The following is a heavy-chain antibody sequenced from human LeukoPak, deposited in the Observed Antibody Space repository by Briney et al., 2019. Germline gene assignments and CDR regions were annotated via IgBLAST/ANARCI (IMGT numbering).Heavy chain of an antibody. D-gene: IGHD6-19*01. CDR2: IIPILGIA. Sequence: ASVKVSCKASGGTFSSYAISWVRQAPGQGLEWMGRIIPILGIANYAQKFQGRVTITADKSTSTAYMELSSLRSEDTAVYYCASTFSSGWDDLDYWGQGTLVTVSS. CDR3: ASTFSSGWDDLDY. V-gene: IGHV1-69*04. CDR1: GGTFSSYA. J-gene: IGHJ4*02.